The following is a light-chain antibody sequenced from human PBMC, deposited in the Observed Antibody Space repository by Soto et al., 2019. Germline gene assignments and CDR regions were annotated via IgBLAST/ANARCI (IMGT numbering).Light chain of an antibody. V-gene: IGKV3-20*01. CDR3: QQYGTSPIT. Sequence: EIVLTQSPCTLSLSPGERATLSCRASQSISDIYFAWYQQRPGQAPRLLIYGVSSRATGTPDRFTGSGSGTDFTLTISRLETEDFAVYYCQQYGTSPITFGPGTKVEVK. CDR2: GVS. J-gene: IGKJ3*01. CDR1: QSISDIY.